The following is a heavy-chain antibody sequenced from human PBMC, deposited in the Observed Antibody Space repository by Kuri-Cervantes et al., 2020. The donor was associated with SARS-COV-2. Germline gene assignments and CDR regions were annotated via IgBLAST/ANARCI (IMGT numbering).Heavy chain of an antibody. CDR3: AKVRGNIFNLEWLLNPFDP. D-gene: IGHD3-3*01. CDR1: GFTFSIYA. J-gene: IGHJ5*02. V-gene: IGHV3-23*01. CDR2: FTG. Sequence: GGSLRLSCAASGFTFSIYAMNWVRQAPGKGLEWVSPFTGHAECVKGRFPISRDNSKNTLCLQMNSLRADDTAVYYCAKVRGNIFNLEWLLNPFDPWGQGTLVTVSS.